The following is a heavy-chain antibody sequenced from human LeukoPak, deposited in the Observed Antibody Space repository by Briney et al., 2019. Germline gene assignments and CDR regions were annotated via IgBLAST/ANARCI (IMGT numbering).Heavy chain of an antibody. Sequence: SETLSLTCAVYGGSFSGYYWSWIRQPPGKGLEWIGEINYSGSTKYNPSLKSRVTISADTSKNQFSLRLSSVTAADTAVYYCARVLVNGVGDYWGQGTLVTVSS. D-gene: IGHD2-8*01. CDR1: GGSFSGYY. CDR2: INYSGST. V-gene: IGHV4-34*01. CDR3: ARVLVNGVGDY. J-gene: IGHJ4*02.